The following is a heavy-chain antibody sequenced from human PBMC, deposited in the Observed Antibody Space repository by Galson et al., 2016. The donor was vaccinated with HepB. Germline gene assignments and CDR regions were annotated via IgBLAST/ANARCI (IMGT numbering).Heavy chain of an antibody. Sequence: SEILSLTCAVYGGSFSDYYWSWIRQPPGKGLEWIGNIYYSGSTNYNPSLKSRVTISIDTSKNQFSLKLSSVTAADTAVYYCARGIYSGNYSDYWGQGTMVTLSS. CDR1: GGSFSDYY. D-gene: IGHD1-26*01. CDR2: IYYSGST. V-gene: IGHV4-59*01. CDR3: ARGIYSGNYSDY. J-gene: IGHJ3*01.